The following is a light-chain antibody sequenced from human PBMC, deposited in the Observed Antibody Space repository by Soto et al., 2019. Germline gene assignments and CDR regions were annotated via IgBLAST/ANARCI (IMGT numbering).Light chain of an antibody. Sequence: DIQMTQSPSTLSASVGDRVTITCRASQTIRTWLAWYQQKPGKAPKLLIYKASSLEGGVPSRFRGSGSETEFTLTISILQPDDFATYYCQQYNSYTPLTFGGGTKVDIK. J-gene: IGKJ4*01. CDR1: QTIRTW. CDR3: QQYNSYTPLT. CDR2: KAS. V-gene: IGKV1-5*03.